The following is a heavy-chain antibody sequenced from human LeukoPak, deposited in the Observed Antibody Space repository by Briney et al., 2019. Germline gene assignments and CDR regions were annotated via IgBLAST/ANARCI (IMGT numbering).Heavy chain of an antibody. CDR3: ARDLSISGGDYYYYYYMDV. J-gene: IGHJ6*03. V-gene: IGHV4-39*07. D-gene: IGHD3-16*01. CDR2: IYYSGIT. Sequence: SETLSLXCTVSGGSISSSSYYWGWIRQPPGKGLEWIGSIYYSGITYYNPSLKSRVTISVDTSKNQFSLKLSSVTAADTAAYYCARDLSISGGDYYYYYYMDVWGKGTTVTVSS. CDR1: GGSISSSSYY.